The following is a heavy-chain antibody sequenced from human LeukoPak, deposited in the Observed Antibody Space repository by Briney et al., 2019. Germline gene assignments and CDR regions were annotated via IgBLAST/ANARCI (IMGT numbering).Heavy chain of an antibody. V-gene: IGHV3-33*06. CDR2: IWYDGSNK. CDR3: AKDFVRYNIQFDY. D-gene: IGHD1-1*01. CDR1: GFTFSSYS. Sequence: GALRLSCAASGFTFSSYSMNWVRQAPGKGLEWVAVIWYDGSNKYYADSVRGRFTISRDNSKNTLYLQMNSLRAEDTALYYCAKDFVRYNIQFDYWGQGALVTVSS. J-gene: IGHJ4*02.